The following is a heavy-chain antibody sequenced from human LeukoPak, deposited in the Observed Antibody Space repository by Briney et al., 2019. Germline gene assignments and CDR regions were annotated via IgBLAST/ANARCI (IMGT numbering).Heavy chain of an antibody. D-gene: IGHD1-26*01. CDR2: ITSTGSYI. CDR3: ARDPYSGTYSDYYYYMDV. Sequence: GGSLRLSCAASGFTFSSYSMNWVRRAPGKGLEWVSSITSTGSYIYYADSVKGRFTISRDNAKNSLFLQLNSLRAEDTAVYYCARDPYSGTYSDYYYYMDVWGKGTTVTVSS. J-gene: IGHJ6*03. CDR1: GFTFSSYS. V-gene: IGHV3-21*01.